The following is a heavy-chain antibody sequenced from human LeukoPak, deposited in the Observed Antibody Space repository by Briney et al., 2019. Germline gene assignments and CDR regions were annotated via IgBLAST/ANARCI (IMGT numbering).Heavy chain of an antibody. CDR2: IIPIFGTA. Sequence: SVKVSCKASGGTFSSYAISWVRQAPGQGLEWMGGIIPIFGTANYAQKFQGRVTITTDESTSTAYMELSSLRSEDTAVYYCARGSPRRGSHLYDAFDIWGQGTMVTVSS. CDR1: GGTFSSYA. J-gene: IGHJ3*02. CDR3: ARGSPRRGSHLYDAFDI. D-gene: IGHD1-26*01. V-gene: IGHV1-69*05.